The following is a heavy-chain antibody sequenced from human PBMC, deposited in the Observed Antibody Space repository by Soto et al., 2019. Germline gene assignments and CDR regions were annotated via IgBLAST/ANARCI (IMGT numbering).Heavy chain of an antibody. D-gene: IGHD6-19*01. CDR2: IYYDGSV. J-gene: IGHJ4*02. Sequence: LSLTCTVSGGAIRNSIYYWGWIRQPPGKGLEWIGTIYYDGSVAYSPSLKSRVTLSVDTSRNHFSVKINSVTAADTAVYFCARHRIAVAGPLDYWGQGTLVTVSS. CDR3: ARHRIAVAGPLDY. V-gene: IGHV4-39*01. CDR1: GGAIRNSIYY.